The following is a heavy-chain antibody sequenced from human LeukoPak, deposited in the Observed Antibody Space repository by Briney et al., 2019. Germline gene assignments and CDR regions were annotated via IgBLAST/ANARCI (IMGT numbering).Heavy chain of an antibody. V-gene: IGHV6-1*01. D-gene: IGHD6-19*01. CDR3: ARFLGIGSQRYYFDS. Sequence: SQTLSLTCAISGDTVSSNSAAWSWIRQSPSRGLEWLGRPYYRSKWYHDYAVSVRSRVSVNPDTSKNQFSLQLNSVTPGDTAVYYCARFLGIGSQRYYFDSWGQGTLVTVSS. CDR2: PYYRSKWYH. CDR1: GDTVSSNSAA. J-gene: IGHJ4*02.